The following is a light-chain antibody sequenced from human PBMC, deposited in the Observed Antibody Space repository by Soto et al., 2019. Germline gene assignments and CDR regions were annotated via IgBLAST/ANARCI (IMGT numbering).Light chain of an antibody. CDR1: SSNIGAGYD. Sequence: QSVLTQPPSVSGAPGQRVTISCTGSSSNIGAGYDVHWYQQRPGTAPKLLIFGNINRPSGVPDRFSGSKSGTSASLAITGLQAEDEGHYHCKSYDTTLSARYVFGTGTKVTVL. V-gene: IGLV1-40*01. CDR3: KSYDTTLSARYV. J-gene: IGLJ1*01. CDR2: GNI.